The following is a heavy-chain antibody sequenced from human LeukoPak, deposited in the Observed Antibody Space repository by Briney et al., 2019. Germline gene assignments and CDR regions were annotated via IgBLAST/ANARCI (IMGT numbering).Heavy chain of an antibody. D-gene: IGHD2-2*02. CDR3: AKGACSSTSCYKSTKYYFDY. CDR1: GFTFSSYA. V-gene: IGHV3-23*01. Sequence: HPGGSLRLSCAASGFTFSSYAMSWVRQAPGKGLEWVSAISGSGGSTYYADSVKGRFTISRDNSKNTLYLQMNSLRAEDTAVYYCAKGACSSTSCYKSTKYYFDYWGQGTLVTVSS. CDR2: ISGSGGST. J-gene: IGHJ4*02.